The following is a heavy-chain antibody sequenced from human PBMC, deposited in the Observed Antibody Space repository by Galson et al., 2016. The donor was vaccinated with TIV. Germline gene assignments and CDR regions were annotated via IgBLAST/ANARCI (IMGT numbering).Heavy chain of an antibody. D-gene: IGHD3-9*01. Sequence: SVKVSCKGSGNAFTAYYIHWARQAPGQGLEWMGWINPNSGATKLAQEFQGRVTITRDPSIRTAYVELRSLRYDDTAVYYWVGGTIFRPNWFEPWGQGTLVTVSS. CDR3: VGGTIFRPNWFEP. CDR1: GNAFTAYY. J-gene: IGHJ5*02. CDR2: INPNSGAT. V-gene: IGHV1-2*02.